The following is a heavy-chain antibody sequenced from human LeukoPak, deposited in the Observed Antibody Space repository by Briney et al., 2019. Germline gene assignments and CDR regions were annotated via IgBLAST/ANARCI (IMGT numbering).Heavy chain of an antibody. V-gene: IGHV1-2*02. Sequence: GASVKVSCKASGYTFTGYYMHWVRQAPGQGLEWMGWINPNSGGTNYAQKFQGRVTMTRDTSISTAYMELSGLRSDDTAVYYCARDGKPWLVTSLFDYWGQGTLVTVSS. CDR2: INPNSGGT. D-gene: IGHD6-19*01. CDR1: GYTFTGYY. J-gene: IGHJ4*02. CDR3: ARDGKPWLVTSLFDY.